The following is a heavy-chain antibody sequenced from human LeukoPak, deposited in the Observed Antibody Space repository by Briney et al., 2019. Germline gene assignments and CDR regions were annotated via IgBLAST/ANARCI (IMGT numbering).Heavy chain of an antibody. V-gene: IGHV1-18*01. CDR2: ISAYNGNT. CDR3: ARARYCSSTSCYGGVDY. CDR1: GYTFTSYG. D-gene: IGHD2-2*01. Sequence: ASVKVSCKASGYTFTSYGISWVRQAPGQGLEWMGWISAYNGNTNYAQKLQGRVTMTTDTPTSTAYMELRSLRSDDTAVYYCARARYCSSTSCYGGVDYWGQGTLVTVSS. J-gene: IGHJ4*02.